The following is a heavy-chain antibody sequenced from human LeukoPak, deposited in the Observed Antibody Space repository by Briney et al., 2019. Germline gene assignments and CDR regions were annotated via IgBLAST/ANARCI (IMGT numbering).Heavy chain of an antibody. D-gene: IGHD6-19*01. CDR1: GFTFSSYA. V-gene: IGHV3-30*04. CDR3: ARALRNIAVAGTGFDY. CDR2: ISYDGSNK. Sequence: GRSLRLSCAASGFTFSSYAMHRVRQAPGKGLEWVAVISYDGSNKYYADSVKGRFTISRDNSKNTLYLQMNSLGAEDTAVYYCARALRNIAVAGTGFDYWGQGTLVTVSS. J-gene: IGHJ4*02.